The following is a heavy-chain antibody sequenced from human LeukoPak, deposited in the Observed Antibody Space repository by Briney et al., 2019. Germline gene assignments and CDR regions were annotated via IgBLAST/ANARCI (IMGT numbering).Heavy chain of an antibody. CDR1: GYTFTSYG. CDR3: ARGGRWELPRPYAFDI. D-gene: IGHD1-26*01. V-gene: IGHV1-18*01. Sequence: ASVKVSCKASGYTFTSYGISWVRQAPGQGLEWMGWISAYNGHTNYAQKLQGRVTMTTDTSTSTAYMELRSLRSDDTAFYYCARGGRWELPRPYAFDIWGRGTMVTVSS. CDR2: ISAYNGHT. J-gene: IGHJ3*02.